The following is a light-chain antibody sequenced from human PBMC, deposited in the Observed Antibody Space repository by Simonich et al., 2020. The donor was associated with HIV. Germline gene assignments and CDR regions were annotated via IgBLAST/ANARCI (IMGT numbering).Light chain of an antibody. CDR1: SGSIAGNY. CDR3: QSYDGSNHRV. V-gene: IGLV6-57*03. Sequence: NFMLTQPHSVSESPGKTVTISCTRSSGSIAGNYVLWYQQRPGSAPTAVIYEDNQRPSGVPDRFSGSIDSSSNSASLTIAGLKTEDEADYYCQSYDGSNHRVFGGGTKLTVL. J-gene: IGLJ3*02. CDR2: EDN.